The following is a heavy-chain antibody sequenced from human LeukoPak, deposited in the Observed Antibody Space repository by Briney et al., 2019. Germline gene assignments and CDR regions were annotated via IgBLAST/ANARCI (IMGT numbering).Heavy chain of an antibody. CDR2: IYTSGNT. J-gene: IGHJ4*02. CDR1: GFTVSRSY. V-gene: IGHV3-53*01. D-gene: IGHD1-26*01. Sequence: GGSLRLSCAASGFTVSRSYISWVRQAPGKGLEWVSVIYTSGNTYYADSVKGRFTISRDNAKNSLYLQMNSLRAEDTALYYCAKTLVGATAYFDSWGQGTLVTVSS. CDR3: AKTLVGATAYFDS.